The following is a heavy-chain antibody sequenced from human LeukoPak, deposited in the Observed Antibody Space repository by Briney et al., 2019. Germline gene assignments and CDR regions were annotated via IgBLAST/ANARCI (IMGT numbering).Heavy chain of an antibody. J-gene: IGHJ4*02. V-gene: IGHV3-21*01. CDR3: ASAWGGYCSSTSCYPFDY. CDR2: ISSSSSYI. D-gene: IGHD2-2*01. Sequence: PGWSLRLSCAASGFTFSSYTMNWVRQAPGKGLEWVSSISSSSSYIYYADSVKGRFTISRDNAKNSLYLQMNSRRAEDTAVYYCASAWGGYCSSTSCYPFDYWGQGNLVTVSS. CDR1: GFTFSSYT.